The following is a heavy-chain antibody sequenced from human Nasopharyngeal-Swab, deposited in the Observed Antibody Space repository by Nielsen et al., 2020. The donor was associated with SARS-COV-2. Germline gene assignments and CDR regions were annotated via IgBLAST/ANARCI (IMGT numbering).Heavy chain of an antibody. Sequence: GSLKISCAASGFTFSSYGMHWVRQAPGKGLEWVAVISYDGSNKYYADSVKGRFTISRDNSKNTLYLQMNSLRAEDTAVYYCANGGRYYYDSSGYPDPFWYYYYGMDVWGQGTTVTVSS. CDR2: ISYDGSNK. J-gene: IGHJ6*02. D-gene: IGHD3-22*01. CDR1: GFTFSSYG. V-gene: IGHV3-30*18. CDR3: ANGGRYYYDSSGYPDPFWYYYYGMDV.